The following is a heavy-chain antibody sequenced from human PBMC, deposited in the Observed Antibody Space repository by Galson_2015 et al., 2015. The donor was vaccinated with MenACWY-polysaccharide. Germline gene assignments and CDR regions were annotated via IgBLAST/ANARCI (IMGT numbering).Heavy chain of an antibody. V-gene: IGHV3-23*01. Sequence: SLRISCAASGFTFNNYAMTWVRQAPGKGLEWLSSISGSGALTYYADSVKGRFTVSRDNSRNTLWLQMNSLRAEDTAVCYCAKPPDVLYDSDSWFAHGGSDWGQGTLVTVSS. J-gene: IGHJ4*02. D-gene: IGHD3-22*01. CDR3: AKPPDVLYDSDSWFAHGGSD. CDR2: ISGSGALT. CDR1: GFTFNNYA.